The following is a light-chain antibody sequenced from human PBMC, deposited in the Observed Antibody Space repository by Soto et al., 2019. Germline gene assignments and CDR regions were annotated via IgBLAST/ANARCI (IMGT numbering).Light chain of an antibody. Sequence: QSLLTQPPSPSGSPGQSVTVSLPGNSSDVGGYNYVSWYQQHPDKAPKLMIYDVSKRPSGVPDRFSGSKSGNTASLIVSGLQAEDEADYYCSSYAGTHVVFGTGTKVTVL. CDR1: SSDVGGYNY. J-gene: IGLJ1*01. V-gene: IGLV2-8*01. CDR3: SSYAGTHVV. CDR2: DVS.